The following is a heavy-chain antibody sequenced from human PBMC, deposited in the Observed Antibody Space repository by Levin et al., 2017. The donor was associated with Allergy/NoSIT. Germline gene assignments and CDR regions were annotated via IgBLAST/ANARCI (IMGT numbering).Heavy chain of an antibody. J-gene: IGHJ4*02. Sequence: PSETLSLTCAVYGGSFSGYYWSWIRQPPGKGLEWIGEIDHSGSTNDNPSLKSRVTLSVDTFKNHFSLKLSSVTAADTAVYYCARRAVGLSFDFWGQGTLVTVSS. D-gene: IGHD6-19*01. CDR3: ARRAVGLSFDF. V-gene: IGHV4-34*01. CDR1: GGSFSGYY. CDR2: IDHSGST.